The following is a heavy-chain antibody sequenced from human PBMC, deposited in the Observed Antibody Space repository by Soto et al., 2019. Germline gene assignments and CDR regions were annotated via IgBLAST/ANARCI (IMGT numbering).Heavy chain of an antibody. CDR2: IWYDGSNK. Sequence: GGSLRLSCAASGFTFSSYGMHWVRQAPGKGLEWVAVIWYDGSNKYYADSVKGRFTISRDNSKNTLYLQMNSLRAEDTAVYYCARDPYTRYCSSTSCYFGYFDYWGQGTLVTVSS. D-gene: IGHD2-2*01. CDR3: ARDPYTRYCSSTSCYFGYFDY. V-gene: IGHV3-33*01. J-gene: IGHJ4*02. CDR1: GFTFSSYG.